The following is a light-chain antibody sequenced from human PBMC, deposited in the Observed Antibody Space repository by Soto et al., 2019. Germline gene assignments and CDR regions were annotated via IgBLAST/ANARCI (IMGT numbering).Light chain of an antibody. V-gene: IGKV1-5*01. Sequence: DIQMPQSPSTLSASVGDRVTITCRASRSINRWLAWYQQKPGKAPKLIISDASNLENGVPSRFSGSGSGTEFTLTISSLQSDDFATYYCQQYSAYWTFGQGTKVDIK. J-gene: IGKJ1*01. CDR1: RSINRW. CDR3: QQYSAYWT. CDR2: DAS.